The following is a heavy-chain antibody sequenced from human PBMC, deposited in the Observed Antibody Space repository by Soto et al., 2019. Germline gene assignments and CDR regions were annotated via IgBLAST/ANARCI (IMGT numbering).Heavy chain of an antibody. V-gene: IGHV3-21*01. D-gene: IGHD2-2*01. Sequence: GGSLRLSCAASGFTFSSYSMNWVRQAPGKGLEWVSSISSSSSYIYYADSVKGRFTISRYNAKNSLYLQMNSLRAEDTAVYYCARVGGGYQLLHAFDIWGQGTMVTVSS. CDR3: ARVGGGYQLLHAFDI. CDR1: GFTFSSYS. CDR2: ISSSSSYI. J-gene: IGHJ3*02.